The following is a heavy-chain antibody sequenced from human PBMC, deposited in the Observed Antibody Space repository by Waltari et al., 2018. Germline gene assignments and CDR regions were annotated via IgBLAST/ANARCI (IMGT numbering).Heavy chain of an antibody. Sequence: EVQLVESGGGLVKHGGSLSISCAASEFTCNTHTMNWVRQAPGTGLEWFSSISSTSSYIYYADSVKGRFTISRDNAKNSLYLQINSLRGEDTAVYYCAKDRISTSYYYYYHMDVWGQGTTVTVSS. CDR2: ISSTSSYI. J-gene: IGHJ6*02. CDR1: EFTCNTHT. V-gene: IGHV3-21*01. CDR3: AKDRISTSYYYYYHMDV. D-gene: IGHD3-16*01.